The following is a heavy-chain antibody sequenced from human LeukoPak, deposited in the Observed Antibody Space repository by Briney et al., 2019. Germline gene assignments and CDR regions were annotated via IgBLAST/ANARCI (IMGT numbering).Heavy chain of an antibody. V-gene: IGHV4-59*12. Sequence: SETLSLTCTVSGGSISTYYWNWIRQPPGKGLEWIGYIYYSGATNYNPSLKSRVTISLDTSKNQFSLKLSSVTAADTAVYYCARGVYIAAAQYGFWGQGTLVTVSS. CDR3: ARGVYIAAAQYGF. CDR1: GGSISTYY. D-gene: IGHD6-13*01. J-gene: IGHJ4*02. CDR2: IYYSGAT.